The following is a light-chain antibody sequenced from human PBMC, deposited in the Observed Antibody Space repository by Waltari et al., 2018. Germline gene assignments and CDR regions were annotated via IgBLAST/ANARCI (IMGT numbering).Light chain of an antibody. J-gene: IGLJ1*01. CDR1: SSDVGGYNY. Sequence: QSALTQPDSVSGSPGQSITISCTGTSSDVGGYNYASWYQQHPGKAPKLMIYEVSNRPSGVSKRFSGSKAGNTASLTISGLQAEDEADYYCSSYTSSSTYVFGTGTKVTVL. CDR3: SSYTSSSTYV. CDR2: EVS. V-gene: IGLV2-14*01.